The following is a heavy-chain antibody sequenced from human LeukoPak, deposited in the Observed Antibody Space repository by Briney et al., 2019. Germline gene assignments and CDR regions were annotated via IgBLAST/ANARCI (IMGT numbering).Heavy chain of an antibody. CDR2: ISSSSSYI. V-gene: IGHV3-21*01. CDR3: ARDPPPGTISDY. J-gene: IGHJ4*02. Sequence: PGGSLRLSCAASGFTFSSYSMNWVRQAPGKGLEWVSSISSSSSYIYYADSVKGRFTISRDNAKNSLYLQMNSLRAEDTAVYYCARDPPPGTISDYWGQGTLVTVSP. CDR1: GFTFSSYS. D-gene: IGHD2-21*01.